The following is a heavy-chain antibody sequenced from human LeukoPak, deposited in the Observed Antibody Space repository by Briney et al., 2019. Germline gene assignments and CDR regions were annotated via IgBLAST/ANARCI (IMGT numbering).Heavy chain of an antibody. V-gene: IGHV3-66*01. CDR2: IYGGTST. J-gene: IGHJ6*02. CDR3: ASRYEGASYYYYGMDV. CDR1: GFTVSSTY. Sequence: GGSLRLSCAGSGFTVSSTYMSWVRQAPGKGLEWVSVIYGGTSTYYADSVKGSFTISRDDSRNTLYLQMSSLRAEDTAVYYCASRYEGASYYYYGMDVWGQGTTVTVSS. D-gene: IGHD1-14*01.